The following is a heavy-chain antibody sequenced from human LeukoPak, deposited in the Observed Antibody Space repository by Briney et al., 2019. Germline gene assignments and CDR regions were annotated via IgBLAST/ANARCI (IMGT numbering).Heavy chain of an antibody. CDR2: IYTSGST. V-gene: IGHV4-4*07. CDR1: GGSISSYY. D-gene: IGHD1-26*01. Sequence: SETLSLTCTVSGGSISSYYWSWIRQSPGKGLEWIGRIYTSGSTNYNPSLKSRVTISVDTSKNQFSLKLSSVTAADTAVYYCARNGGSGTYYDGSFDSWGQGALVTVSS. CDR3: ARNGGSGTYYDGSFDS. J-gene: IGHJ4*02.